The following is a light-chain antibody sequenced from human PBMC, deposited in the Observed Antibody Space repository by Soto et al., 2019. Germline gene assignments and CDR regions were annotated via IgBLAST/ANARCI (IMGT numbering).Light chain of an antibody. CDR1: SSNIGAGYD. V-gene: IGLV1-40*01. J-gene: IGLJ3*02. CDR2: GNI. CDR3: QSYDSSLSGWV. Sequence: QSLLTQPPSVSGAPGQRVTISCTGRSSNIGAGYDVHWYQQLPGTAPKLLIYGNINRPSGVPDRFSGSKSGTSASLAITGLQAEDEADYYCQSYDSSLSGWVFGGGTKLTVL.